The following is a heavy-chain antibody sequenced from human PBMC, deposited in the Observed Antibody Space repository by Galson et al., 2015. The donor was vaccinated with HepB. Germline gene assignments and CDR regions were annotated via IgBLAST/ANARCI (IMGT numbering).Heavy chain of an antibody. CDR1: GFTFSSYG. D-gene: IGHD2-2*02. CDR3: ARGFCSSTSCYKPYYYYGMDV. Sequence: SLRLSCAASGFTFSSYGMHWVRQAPGKGLEWVAVIWYDGSNKYYADSVKGRFTISRDNSKNTLYLQMNSLRAEDKAVYYCARGFCSSTSCYKPYYYYGMDVWGQGTTVTVSS. V-gene: IGHV3-33*01. J-gene: IGHJ6*02. CDR2: IWYDGSNK.